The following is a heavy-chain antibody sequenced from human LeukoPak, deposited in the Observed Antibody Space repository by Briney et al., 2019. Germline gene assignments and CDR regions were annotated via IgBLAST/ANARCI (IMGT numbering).Heavy chain of an antibody. CDR3: ARGSTPMIVRDFYFDY. V-gene: IGHV4-34*01. Sequence: SETLSLTCAVYGGSFSGYYWSWIRQPPGKGLEWIGEINHSGSTNCNPSLKSRVTISVDTSKNQFSLKLSSVTAADTAVYYCARGSTPMIVRDFYFDYWGQGTLVTVSS. D-gene: IGHD3-22*01. CDR2: INHSGST. CDR1: GGSFSGYY. J-gene: IGHJ4*02.